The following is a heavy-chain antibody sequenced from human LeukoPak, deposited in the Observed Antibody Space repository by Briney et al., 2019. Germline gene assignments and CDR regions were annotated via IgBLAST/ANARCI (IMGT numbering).Heavy chain of an antibody. CDR1: GFTFTNFW. CDR3: ASSNYSSSSS. Sequence: GGSLRLSRAASGFTFTNFWMIWVRQAPGKGLQWVANINEDGSEKYYVGSVEGRFTISRDNAKNSVYLQMNSLRGEDTGVYYCASSNYSSSSSWGQGTLVTVSS. D-gene: IGHD4-11*01. J-gene: IGHJ5*02. V-gene: IGHV3-7*01. CDR2: INEDGSEK.